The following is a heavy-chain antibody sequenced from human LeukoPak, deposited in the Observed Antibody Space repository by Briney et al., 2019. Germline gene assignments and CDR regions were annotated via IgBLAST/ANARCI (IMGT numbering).Heavy chain of an antibody. J-gene: IGHJ4*02. D-gene: IGHD6-13*01. Sequence: PGGSLRLSCAASGFTFSSYAMSWVRQAPGKGLEWVSAISGSGGSTYYADSVKGRFTISRDNSKNTLYLQTNSLRAEDTAVYYCAKDTSYSSSWYLFDYWGQGTLVTVSS. CDR1: GFTFSSYA. CDR2: ISGSGGST. V-gene: IGHV3-23*01. CDR3: AKDTSYSSSWYLFDY.